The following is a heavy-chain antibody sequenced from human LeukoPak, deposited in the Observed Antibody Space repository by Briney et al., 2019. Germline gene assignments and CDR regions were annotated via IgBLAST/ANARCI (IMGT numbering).Heavy chain of an antibody. CDR3: AMLAPVVAPNPP. V-gene: IGHV1-24*01. J-gene: IGHJ5*02. Sequence: ASVTVSCKVSGYTLTELSMHWVRQAPGKGLEWMGGFDPEDGETLYAKKFQGRVTMTEDTSTDTAYMELSSLRSEDTAVYYCAMLAPVVAPNPPWGQGTLVTVSS. CDR2: FDPEDGET. CDR1: GYTLTELS. D-gene: IGHD2-21*01.